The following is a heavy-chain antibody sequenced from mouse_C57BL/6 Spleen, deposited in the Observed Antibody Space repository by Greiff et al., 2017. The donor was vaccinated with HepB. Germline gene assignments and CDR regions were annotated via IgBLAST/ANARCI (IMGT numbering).Heavy chain of an antibody. Sequence: QVHVKQPGAELVKPGASVKLSCKASGYTFTSYWMHWVKQRPGQGLEWIGMIHPNSGSTNYNEKFKSKATLTVDKSSSTAYMQLSSLTSEDSAVYYCARWLLTFDYWGQGTTLTVSS. CDR1: GYTFTSYW. J-gene: IGHJ2*01. D-gene: IGHD2-3*01. CDR3: ARWLLTFDY. V-gene: IGHV1-64*01. CDR2: IHPNSGST.